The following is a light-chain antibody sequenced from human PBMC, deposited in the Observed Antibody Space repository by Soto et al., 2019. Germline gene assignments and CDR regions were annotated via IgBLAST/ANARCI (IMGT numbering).Light chain of an antibody. J-gene: IGKJ1*01. CDR3: KQYNSLPT. CDR2: KES. Sequence: DIQMTQSPSTLSASVGDRATITCRASQSISSWLAWYQQKPGKDPKLLIYKESSLESGVPSRFSGSGSGTEFSLTISSLQPDDFATYYRKQYNSLPTFGQGTKVDI. V-gene: IGKV1-5*03. CDR1: QSISSW.